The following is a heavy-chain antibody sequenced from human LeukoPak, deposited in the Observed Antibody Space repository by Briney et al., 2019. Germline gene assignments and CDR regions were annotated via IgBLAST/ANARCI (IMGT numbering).Heavy chain of an antibody. CDR1: SYSISSGYY. D-gene: IGHD4-17*01. CDR2: ILHSGST. V-gene: IGHV4-38-2*02. Sequence: SETLSLTCTVSSYSISSGYYWGWIRQPPGKGLEWIGSILHSGSTYYNPSLKSRVTISVDTSKNQFSLKLSSVTAADTAVYYCARVPTVTFFDYWGQGTLVTVSS. J-gene: IGHJ4*02. CDR3: ARVPTVTFFDY.